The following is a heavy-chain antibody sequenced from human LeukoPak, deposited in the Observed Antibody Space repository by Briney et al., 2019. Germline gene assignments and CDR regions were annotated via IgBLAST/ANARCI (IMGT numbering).Heavy chain of an antibody. D-gene: IGHD3-10*01. V-gene: IGHV3-11*04. Sequence: GGSLRLSCAASGFTFSDYYMSWIRQAPGKGLEWVSYISSSGSTIYYADSVKGRFTISRDNANNSLYLQMNSLRAEDTAVYYCARRMVRGVKNWFDPWGQGTLVTVSS. CDR3: ARRMVRGVKNWFDP. CDR2: ISSSGSTI. J-gene: IGHJ5*02. CDR1: GFTFSDYY.